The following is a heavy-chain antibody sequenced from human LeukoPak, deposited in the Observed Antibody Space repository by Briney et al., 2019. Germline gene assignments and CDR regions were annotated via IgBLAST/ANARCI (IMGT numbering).Heavy chain of an antibody. CDR1: GGSISSGDYY. J-gene: IGHJ3*02. V-gene: IGHV4-30-4*01. CDR2: IYYSGST. CDR3: ARYDSSGYYNDAFDT. Sequence: SETLSLTCTVSGGSISSGDYYWSWIRQPPGKGLEWIGYIYYSGSTYYNPSLKSRVTISVDTSKNQFSLKLSSVTAADTAVYYCARYDSSGYYNDAFDTWGQGTMVTVSS. D-gene: IGHD3-22*01.